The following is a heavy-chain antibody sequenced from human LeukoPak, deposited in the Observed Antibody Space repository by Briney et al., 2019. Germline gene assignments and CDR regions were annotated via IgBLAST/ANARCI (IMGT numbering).Heavy chain of an antibody. V-gene: IGHV3-73*01. J-gene: IGHJ1*01. CDR2: IRSKANNYAT. D-gene: IGHD6-13*01. Sequence: PGGSLRLSCAASGSTFSGSTMHWVRQASGTGLEWVGRIRSKANNYATAYAASVKGRFTISRDNYKNTLYLQMISLRAEDTAVDYCATDPAVAAAGIKYSQHWGQGTLVTVSS. CDR3: ATDPAVAAAGIKYSQH. CDR1: GSTFSGST.